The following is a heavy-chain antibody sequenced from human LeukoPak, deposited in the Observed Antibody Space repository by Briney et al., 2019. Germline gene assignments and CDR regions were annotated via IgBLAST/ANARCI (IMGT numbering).Heavy chain of an antibody. CDR3: ARDLRTVAANSHDAFDI. CDR2: IYYSGST. CDR1: GGSISSYY. J-gene: IGHJ3*02. D-gene: IGHD6-19*01. Sequence: SETLSLNCTVSGGSISSYYWSWIRQPPGKGLEWIGYIYYSGSTSYNPSLRSRVTISIDISKNQFSLKLSSVTAADTAVYYCARDLRTVAANSHDAFDIWGQGTMVTVSS. V-gene: IGHV4-59*01.